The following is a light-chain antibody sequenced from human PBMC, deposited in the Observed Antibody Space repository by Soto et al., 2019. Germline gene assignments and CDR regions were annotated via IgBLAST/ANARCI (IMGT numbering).Light chain of an antibody. CDR2: YAS. J-gene: IGKJ5*01. V-gene: IGKV3-15*01. Sequence: EIMMTQSPATLSVSPGARATLSCRASQSVSKNVAWYQQKPGQAPRLLIYYASTRATGIPPRFSGSGSGTEFTLTISSLQSEDFVLYYCQQYNNWPPITFDQGTRLEMK. CDR1: QSVSKN. CDR3: QQYNNWPPIT.